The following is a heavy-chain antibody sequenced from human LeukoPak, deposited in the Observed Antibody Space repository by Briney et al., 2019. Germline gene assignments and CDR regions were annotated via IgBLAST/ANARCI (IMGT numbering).Heavy chain of an antibody. CDR1: GYTFTSYA. D-gene: IGHD6-19*01. V-gene: IGHV7-4-1*02. CDR2: INTNTGNP. CDR3: ARDGSGWTLYYYGMDV. J-gene: IGHJ6*02. Sequence: ASVKVSCKASGYTFTSYAMNWVRQAPGQGLEWMGWINTNTGNPTYAQGFTGRFVLSLDTSVSTAYLQISSLKAEDTAVYYCARDGSGWTLYYYGMDVWGQGTTVTVSS.